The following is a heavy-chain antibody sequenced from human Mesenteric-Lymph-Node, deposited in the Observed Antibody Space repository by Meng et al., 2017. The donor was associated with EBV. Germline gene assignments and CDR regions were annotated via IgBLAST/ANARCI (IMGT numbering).Heavy chain of an antibody. J-gene: IGHJ4*02. CDR2: MYYSGIT. CDR1: GDSVSSGSKY. CDR3: ARDLGYSGYYPAY. V-gene: IGHV4-61*01. Sequence: QVELQEPGPGLVKPSGTLSLTCTVSGDSVSSGSKYWSWIRQSPGKGLEWIGYMYYSGITKYNPSLKSRVTISVDTSKNQFSLKLSSVTAADTALYYCARDLGYSGYYPAYWGQGTLVTVSS. D-gene: IGHD5-12*01.